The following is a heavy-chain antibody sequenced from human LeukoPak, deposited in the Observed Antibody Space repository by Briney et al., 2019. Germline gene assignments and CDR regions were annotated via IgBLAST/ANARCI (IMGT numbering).Heavy chain of an antibody. V-gene: IGHV4-59*01. D-gene: IGHD3-16*02. Sequence: SETLSLTCTVSGGSINNYFWSWIRQSPGKGLEWIGYIYYHGNTSYNPSLKSRVIISLDTSRTQFSLQLNSVTAADTAVYYCARGRNVWGGYRDDAFDVWGQGTRVTVSS. CDR1: GGSINNYF. CDR2: IYYHGNT. CDR3: ARGRNVWGGYRDDAFDV. J-gene: IGHJ3*01.